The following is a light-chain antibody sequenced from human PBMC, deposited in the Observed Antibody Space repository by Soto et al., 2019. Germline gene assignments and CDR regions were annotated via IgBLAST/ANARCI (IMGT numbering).Light chain of an antibody. CDR1: RSNIGTYT. CDR3: AAWDASLNGVI. CDR2: SNN. V-gene: IGLV1-44*01. J-gene: IGLJ2*01. Sequence: QSALTQPPSASGTPGQRVTISCSGSRSNIGTYTVNWYQQVPGTAPKLLIYSNNQRPSGVPDRFSGSKSGTSASLAISGLQSEDEADYYCAAWDASLNGVIFGGGTKLTVL.